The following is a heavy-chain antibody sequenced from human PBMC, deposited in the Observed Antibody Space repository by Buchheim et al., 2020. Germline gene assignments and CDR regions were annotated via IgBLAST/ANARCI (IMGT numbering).Heavy chain of an antibody. D-gene: IGHD3-3*01. CDR3: AKDPTIFGVVIMTYFDY. J-gene: IGHJ4*02. Sequence: VQLVESGGGVVQPGRSLRLSCAASGFTFSSYGMHWVRQAPGKGLEWVSAISGSGGSTYYADSVKGRFTISRDNSKNTLYLQMNSLRAEDTAVYYCAKDPTIFGVVIMTYFDYWGQGTL. CDR1: GFTFSSYG. CDR2: ISGSGGST. V-gene: IGHV3-23*04.